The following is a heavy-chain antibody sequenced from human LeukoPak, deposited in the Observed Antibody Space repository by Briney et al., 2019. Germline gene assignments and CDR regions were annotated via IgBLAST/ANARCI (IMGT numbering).Heavy chain of an antibody. Sequence: PSETLSLTCTVSGGSVSSGSYYWSWIRQPPGKGLEWIGYIYYRGSTNYNPPLKSRVTIPVDTSKNQFSLKLSSVTAADTAVYYCASGGPYYYGSGSYPHWGQGTLVTVSS. CDR1: GGSVSSGSYY. V-gene: IGHV4-61*01. CDR2: IYYRGST. J-gene: IGHJ4*02. CDR3: ASGGPYYYGSGSYPH. D-gene: IGHD3-10*01.